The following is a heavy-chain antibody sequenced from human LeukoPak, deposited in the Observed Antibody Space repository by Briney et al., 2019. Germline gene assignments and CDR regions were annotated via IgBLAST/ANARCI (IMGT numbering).Heavy chain of an antibody. Sequence: SETLSLTCAVYGGSFSGYYWSWICQPPGKGLEWIGEINHSGSTNYNPSLRSRVTISVDTSKNQFSLKLSSVTAADTAVYYCAREANRSWYSSSLIDYWGQGTLVTVSS. CDR3: AREANRSWYSSSLIDY. J-gene: IGHJ4*02. CDR1: GGSFSGYY. D-gene: IGHD6-6*01. CDR2: INHSGST. V-gene: IGHV4-34*01.